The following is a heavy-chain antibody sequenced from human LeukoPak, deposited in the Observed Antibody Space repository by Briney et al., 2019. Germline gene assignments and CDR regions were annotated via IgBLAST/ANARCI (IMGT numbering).Heavy chain of an antibody. CDR3: ARGLASYMDV. CDR1: GYTLTSYY. J-gene: IGHJ6*03. CDR2: ISPSGGST. D-gene: IGHD2-21*01. Sequence: VASVKVSCKASGYTLTSYYMHWVRQAPGQGLEWMAIISPSGGSTFYAQKFQGRVTMTRDMSTSTVYMGLSSLRSEDTAVYYCARGLASYMDVWGKGTTVTVSS. V-gene: IGHV1-46*01.